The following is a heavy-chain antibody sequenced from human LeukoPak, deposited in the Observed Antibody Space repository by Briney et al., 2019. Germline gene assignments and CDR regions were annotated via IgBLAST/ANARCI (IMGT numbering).Heavy chain of an antibody. CDR2: IYYSGST. Sequence: SETLSLTCTVSGGSISSSVYYWGWIRQPPGKGLEWIGNIYYSGSTYYNPSLKSRVTISLDTSKNHFSLKMSSVTAADTAVYYCARWGYGYDYWGQGTLVTVSS. D-gene: IGHD5-18*01. CDR1: GGSISSSVYY. CDR3: ARWGYGYDY. J-gene: IGHJ4*02. V-gene: IGHV4-39*07.